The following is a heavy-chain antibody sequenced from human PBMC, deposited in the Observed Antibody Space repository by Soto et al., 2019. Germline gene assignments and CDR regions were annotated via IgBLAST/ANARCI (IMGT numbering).Heavy chain of an antibody. CDR1: GGSFSGYY. CDR2: INHSGNT. V-gene: IGHV4-34*01. CDR3: ARGIEAAGRYYYYYYGMDV. D-gene: IGHD6-13*01. Sequence: VQLQQWGAGLLKPSETLSLTCAVSGGSFSGYYWRWIRQPPGKGLEWIGAINHSGNTNYNPALKRRVAISVDTSKNQFSLKLSSVTAADTAVYYCARGIEAAGRYYYYYYGMDVWGQGTTVSVSS. J-gene: IGHJ6*02.